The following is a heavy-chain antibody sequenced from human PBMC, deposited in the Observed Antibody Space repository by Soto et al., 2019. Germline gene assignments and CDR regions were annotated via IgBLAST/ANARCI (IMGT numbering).Heavy chain of an antibody. D-gene: IGHD2-21*01. CDR1: GFSFRDYD. CDR3: ARAYLGRLPRRADYYYAMDV. V-gene: IGHV3-13*05. CDR2: LGAAADP. Sequence: EVQLVESGGGSVQPGESLRLSCAASGFSFRDYDMHWVRQRTGKGLEWVSGLGAAADPYYVASVKGRFSVSRDNAQSSLSLQMDNLRVDDTAVYFCARAYLGRLPRRADYYYAMDVWGRGTTVTVSS. J-gene: IGHJ6*02.